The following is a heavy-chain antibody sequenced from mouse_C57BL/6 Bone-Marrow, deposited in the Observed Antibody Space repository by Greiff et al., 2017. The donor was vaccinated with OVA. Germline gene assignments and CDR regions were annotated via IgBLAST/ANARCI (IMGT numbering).Heavy chain of an antibody. CDR2: IWSGGST. V-gene: IGHV2-2*01. CDR3: ARKYGGIYPGGYYAMDY. Sequence: QVQLQQSGPGLVQPSQSLSITCTVSGFSLTSYGVHWVRQSPGKGLEWLGVIWSGGSTDYNAAFISRLSISKDNSKSQVFFKMNSLQADDTAIYYCARKYGGIYPGGYYAMDYWGQGTSVTVSS. J-gene: IGHJ4*01. CDR1: GFSLTSYG. D-gene: IGHD1-1*02.